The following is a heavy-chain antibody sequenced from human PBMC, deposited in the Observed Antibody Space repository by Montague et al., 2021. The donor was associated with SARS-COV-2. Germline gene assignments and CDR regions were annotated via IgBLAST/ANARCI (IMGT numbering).Heavy chain of an antibody. V-gene: IGHV4-59*01. J-gene: IGHJ6*02. D-gene: IGHD5-12*01. CDR3: ARGAGRGSGYVIYYDYYYGMDV. CDR1: GGSISSYY. Sequence: SETLSLTCTVSGGSISSYYWSWIRQPPGKGLEWIGDINYSGSTNYNPSLKSRVTISVDTSKNQFSLKLSSVTAADTAVYYCARGAGRGSGYVIYYDYYYGMDVWGQGTTVTVSS. CDR2: INYSGST.